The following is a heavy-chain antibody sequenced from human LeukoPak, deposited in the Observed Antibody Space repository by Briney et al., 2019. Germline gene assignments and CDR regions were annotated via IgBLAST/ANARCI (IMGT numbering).Heavy chain of an antibody. J-gene: IGHJ4*02. CDR2: ISYDGSNK. D-gene: IGHD6-6*01. CDR1: GFTFSSYA. CDR3: PRDPYRSSYFDS. Sequence: PGGSLRLSCAASGFTFSSYAMHWVRQAPGKGREGVAVISYDGSNKYYADSVKGRFTISRDNSKNTLYLQMNSLRAEDTAVYYCPRDPYRSSYFDSWGQGTLVTVSS. V-gene: IGHV3-30*04.